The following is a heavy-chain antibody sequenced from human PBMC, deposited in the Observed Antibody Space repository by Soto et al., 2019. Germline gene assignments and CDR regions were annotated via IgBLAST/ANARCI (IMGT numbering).Heavy chain of an antibody. J-gene: IGHJ6*03. CDR3: ARGPPIRPKDIGYYYYMDV. Sequence: ASVEVSCKASGYTCTGYYMHGVRPARGQGVEWMGWINPNSGGTNYAQKFQGWVTMTRDTSISTAYMELSRLRSDHTAVYYCARGPPIRPKDIGYYYYMDVWGKGTTVTVSS. CDR2: INPNSGGT. D-gene: IGHD2-2*02. CDR1: GYTCTGYY. V-gene: IGHV1-2*04.